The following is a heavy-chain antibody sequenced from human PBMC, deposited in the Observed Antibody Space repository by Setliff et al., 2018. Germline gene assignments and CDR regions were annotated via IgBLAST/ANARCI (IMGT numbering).Heavy chain of an antibody. CDR1: GYTFTSYD. V-gene: IGHV1-8*01. CDR3: ARGPSWQGGAYYFDF. D-gene: IGHD1-26*01. J-gene: IGHJ4*02. Sequence: ASVKVSCKASGYTFTSYDINWVRQATGQGLEWMGWMNPNSGNTGYAQKLQGRVTFTRNTSTNTAYMELSSLISEDTAVYYCARGPSWQGGAYYFDFWGQGTLVPSPQ. CDR2: MNPNSGNT.